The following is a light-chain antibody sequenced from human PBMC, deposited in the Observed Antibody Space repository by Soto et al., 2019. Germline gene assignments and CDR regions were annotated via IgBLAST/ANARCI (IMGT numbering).Light chain of an antibody. CDR1: SGSVSTSYY. CDR3: VLYVGSGIWV. J-gene: IGLJ3*02. Sequence: QTVVTQAPSFSVSPGGTVTLTCGLSSGSVSTSYYPSWYQQTPGQPPRTLIYNTNTRSSGVPDRFSGSILGNKAALTITGAQADDESDYYCVLYVGSGIWVFGGGTKVTVL. CDR2: NTN. V-gene: IGLV8-61*01.